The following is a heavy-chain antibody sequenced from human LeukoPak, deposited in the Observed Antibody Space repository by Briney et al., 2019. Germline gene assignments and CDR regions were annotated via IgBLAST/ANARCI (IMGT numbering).Heavy chain of an antibody. Sequence: PGGSLRLSCAASGFTFSSYSMNWVRQAPGKGLEWVSSISSSSSYIYYVDPVKGRFTISRDNAKNSLYLQMNSLRAEDTAVYYCVRLSGSYLPFDYWGQGTLVTASS. V-gene: IGHV3-21*01. D-gene: IGHD1-26*01. J-gene: IGHJ4*02. CDR3: VRLSGSYLPFDY. CDR1: GFTFSSYS. CDR2: ISSSSSYI.